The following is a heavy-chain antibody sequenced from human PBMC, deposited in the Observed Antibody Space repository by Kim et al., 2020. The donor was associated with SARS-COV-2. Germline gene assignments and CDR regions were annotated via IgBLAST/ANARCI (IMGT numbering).Heavy chain of an antibody. CDR1: GFTFSSYS. V-gene: IGHV3-21*01. D-gene: IGHD3-10*01. CDR2: ISSSSSYI. Sequence: GGSLRLSCAASGFTFSSYSMNWVRQAPGKGLEWVSSISSSSSYIYYADSVKGRFTISRDNAKNSLYLQMNSLRAEDTAVYYCARGGPITMVRGASYDYWGQGTLVTVSS. CDR3: ARGGPITMVRGASYDY. J-gene: IGHJ4*02.